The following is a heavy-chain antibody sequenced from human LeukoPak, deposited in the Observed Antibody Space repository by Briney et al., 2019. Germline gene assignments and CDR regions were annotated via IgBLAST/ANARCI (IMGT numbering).Heavy chain of an antibody. V-gene: IGHV1-2*02. CDR1: GYTFTGYY. Sequence: GASVKVSCKASGYTFTGYYIHWVRQAPGRGPDWMGWINPNSGGTNYAQKFQGRVTTTGDTSISTADMELSGLKSDDTAVYYCARGGLMYYFDYWGQGTLVTVSS. J-gene: IGHJ4*02. D-gene: IGHD1-26*01. CDR3: ARGGLMYYFDY. CDR2: INPNSGGT.